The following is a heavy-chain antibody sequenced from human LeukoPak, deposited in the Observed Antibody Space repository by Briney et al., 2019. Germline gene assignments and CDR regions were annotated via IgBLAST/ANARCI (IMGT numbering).Heavy chain of an antibody. V-gene: IGHV1-18*01. D-gene: IGHD2-21*01. J-gene: IGHJ4*02. CDR1: GYTFTSYG. CDR2: ISAYNGST. CDR3: ASSSDLVVIGFDY. Sequence: ASVKVSCKASGYTFTSYGISWVRQAPGQGLEWMGWISAYNGSTNYAQKLQGRVTMTTDTSTSTAYMELRSLRSGDTAVYYCASSSDLVVIGFDYWGREPWSPSPQ.